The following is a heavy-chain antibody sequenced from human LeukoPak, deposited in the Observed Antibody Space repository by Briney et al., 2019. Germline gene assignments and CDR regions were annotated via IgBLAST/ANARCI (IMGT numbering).Heavy chain of an antibody. J-gene: IGHJ4*02. Sequence: PGRSLRLSCAASGFTFSSYGMHWVHQAPGKGLEWVAFIQSDGGNEYYADSVKGRFTISRDNSKNTVHLQMNSLRAEDTAMYYCVRDGAHWDLDYWGQGTLVTVSS. CDR2: IQSDGGNE. D-gene: IGHD7-27*01. CDR3: VRDGAHWDLDY. CDR1: GFTFSSYG. V-gene: IGHV3-30*19.